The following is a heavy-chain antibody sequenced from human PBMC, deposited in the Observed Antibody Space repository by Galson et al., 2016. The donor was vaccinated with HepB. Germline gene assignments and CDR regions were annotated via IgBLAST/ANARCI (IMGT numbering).Heavy chain of an antibody. D-gene: IGHD3-9*01. CDR2: FDPEDGET. CDR3: AALRGILTGYYSDGMDV. V-gene: IGHV1-24*01. J-gene: IGHJ6*02. CDR1: GYTLTELS. Sequence: SVKVSCKVSGYTLTELSMHWVRQAPGIGLEWMGNFDPEDGETIYAQKSQGRVTMTGDTSTGTAYMELSSLRSEDTAEYYCAALRGILTGYYSDGMDVWGQGTSVTVSS.